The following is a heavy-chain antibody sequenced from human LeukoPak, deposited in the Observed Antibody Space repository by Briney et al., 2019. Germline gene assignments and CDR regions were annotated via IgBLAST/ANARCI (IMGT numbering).Heavy chain of an antibody. J-gene: IGHJ3*02. D-gene: IGHD6-13*01. CDR1: GFTFSSYE. CDR2: ISSSGSTI. Sequence: GESLRLSCAASGFTFSSYEMNWVRQAPGKGLEWVSYISSSGSTIYYADSVKGRFTISRDNAKNSLYLQMNSLRAEDTAVYYCAGEYSSDAFDIWGQGTMVTVSS. V-gene: IGHV3-48*03. CDR3: AGEYSSDAFDI.